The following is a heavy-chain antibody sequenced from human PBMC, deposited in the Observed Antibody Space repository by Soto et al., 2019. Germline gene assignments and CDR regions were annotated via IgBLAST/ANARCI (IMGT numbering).Heavy chain of an antibody. D-gene: IGHD6-13*01. V-gene: IGHV3-64D*06. J-gene: IGHJ4*02. CDR3: VKLNSSSWYAG. CDR1: VFTFSSYA. Sequence: GSLRLSCSASVFTFSSYAMHWVRQAPGKGLEYVSAISSNGFSTYYADSVKGRFTISRDNSKNTLYLQMSSLRAEDTAVYYCVKLNSSSWYAGWGQGTLVTVSS. CDR2: ISSNGFST.